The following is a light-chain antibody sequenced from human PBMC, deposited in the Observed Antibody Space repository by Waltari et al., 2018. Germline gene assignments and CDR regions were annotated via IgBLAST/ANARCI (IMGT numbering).Light chain of an antibody. CDR1: QSVRTN. Sequence: LPHPPASLYVSSGDNVILSCRASQSVRTNLVWYQQKAGQAPRTLIYGASTRASGVPSRFSGSVSETDFTLIISSLQSEDAAVYFCRQYYVWPPITFGGGTKLEI. J-gene: IGKJ4*01. V-gene: IGKV3-15*01. CDR3: RQYYVWPPIT. CDR2: GAS.